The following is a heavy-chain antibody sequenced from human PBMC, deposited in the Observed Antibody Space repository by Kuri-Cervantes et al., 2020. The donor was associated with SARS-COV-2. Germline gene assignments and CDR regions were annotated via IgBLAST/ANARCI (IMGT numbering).Heavy chain of an antibody. V-gene: IGHV3-21*01. CDR3: ARSFTVTDPFDP. CDR2: ISSSSSYI. D-gene: IGHD4-11*01. CDR1: GFTFSSYS. J-gene: IGHJ5*02. Sequence: GESLKISCAASGFTFSSYSVNWVRQAPGKGLEWVSSISSSSSYIYYADSVKGRFTISRDNAKNSLYLQMNSLRAEDTAVYYCARSFTVTDPFDPWGQGTLVTVSS.